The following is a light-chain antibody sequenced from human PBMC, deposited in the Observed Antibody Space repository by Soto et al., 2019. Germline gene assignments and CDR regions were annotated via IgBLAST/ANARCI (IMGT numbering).Light chain of an antibody. CDR2: LDSDGSH. Sequence: QLVLTQSPSASASLGASVKLTCTLSSGHISYAIAWHQQQPEKGPRYLMKLDSDGSHSRGDGIPDRFSGSSSGAERYLTISSLQSEDEADYYCQTWGTGFKVFGGGTQLTVL. CDR3: QTWGTGFKV. J-gene: IGLJ2*01. CDR1: SGHISYA. V-gene: IGLV4-69*01.